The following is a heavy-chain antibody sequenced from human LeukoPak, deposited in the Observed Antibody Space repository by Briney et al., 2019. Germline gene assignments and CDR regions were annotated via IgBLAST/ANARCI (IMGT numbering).Heavy chain of an antibody. CDR3: ARDGYDSLTGYYSYHFDY. CDR1: GFTFSSYW. J-gene: IGHJ4*02. Sequence: GGSLRLSCAASGFTFSSYWMSWVRQAPGKGLEWVANIKQDGSEKYYVDSVKGRFTISRDNSRNTLFLQINSLRVEDTALYFCARDGYDSLTGYYSYHFDYWGQGTLVTVSS. D-gene: IGHD3-9*01. V-gene: IGHV3-7*01. CDR2: IKQDGSEK.